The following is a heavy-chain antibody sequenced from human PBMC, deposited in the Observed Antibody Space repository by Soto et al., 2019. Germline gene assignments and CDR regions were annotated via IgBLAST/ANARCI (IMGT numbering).Heavy chain of an antibody. Sequence: GESLKISCKGSGYSFTSYWISWVRQMPGKGLEWMGRIDPSDSYTNYSPSFQGHVTISADKSISTAYLQWSSLKASDTAMYYCARQAAAAVEKNYYYGMDVWGQGTTVTVS. CDR1: GYSFTSYW. V-gene: IGHV5-10-1*01. CDR2: IDPSDSYT. CDR3: ARQAAAAVEKNYYYGMDV. J-gene: IGHJ6*02. D-gene: IGHD6-13*01.